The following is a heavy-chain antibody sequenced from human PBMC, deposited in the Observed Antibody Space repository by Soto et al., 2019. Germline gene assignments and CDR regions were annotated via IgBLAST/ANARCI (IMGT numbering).Heavy chain of an antibody. CDR3: DKGGDWFGP. CDR1: GGSISSGDDY. Sequence: SETLSLTCTVSGGSISSGDDYWNWIRQPPGKGLEWIGYIFYSGTTSYNPSLKSRITISVDTSKNQFSLKLSSVTAADTAVYYCDKGGDWFGPWGQGTLVTVSS. V-gene: IGHV4-30-4*01. CDR2: IFYSGTT. J-gene: IGHJ5*02.